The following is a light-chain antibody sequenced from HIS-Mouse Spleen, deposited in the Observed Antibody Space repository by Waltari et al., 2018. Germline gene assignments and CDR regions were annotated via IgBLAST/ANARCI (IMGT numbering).Light chain of an antibody. CDR3: YSTDSSGNHRV. CDR1: ALPKKY. V-gene: IGLV3-10*01. Sequence: SYELTQPPSVSVSPGQTVRITCSGDALPKKYAYWYQQKSGQAPVLVIYEDSKRPSGIPGGFSGSSSGTMATLTISGAQVEDEADYYCYSTDSSGNHRVFGGGTKLTVL. J-gene: IGLJ2*01. CDR2: EDS.